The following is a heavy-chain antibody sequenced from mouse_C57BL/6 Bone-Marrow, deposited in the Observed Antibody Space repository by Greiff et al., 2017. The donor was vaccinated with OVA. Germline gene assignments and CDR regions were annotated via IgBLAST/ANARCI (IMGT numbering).Heavy chain of an antibody. Sequence: QQSCKASGYTFTSYWMHWVKQRPGRGLEWIGRIDPNSGGTKYNEKFKSKATLTVDKPSSTAYMQLSSLTSEDSAVYYCAREGGPYYGSSYGYWGQGTTLTVSS. V-gene: IGHV1-72*01. CDR3: AREGGPYYGSSYGY. CDR2: IDPNSGGT. CDR1: GYTFTSYW. D-gene: IGHD1-1*01. J-gene: IGHJ2*01.